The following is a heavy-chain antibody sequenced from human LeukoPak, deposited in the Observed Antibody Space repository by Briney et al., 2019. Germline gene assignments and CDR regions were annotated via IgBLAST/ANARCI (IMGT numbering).Heavy chain of an antibody. CDR1: GGTFSSYA. CDR2: IIPIFGTA. D-gene: IGHD3-9*01. Sequence: ASVKVSCKASGGTFSSYAISWVRKAPGQGLEWMAGIIPIFGTANYAQKFQGRVTITTDESTSTAYMELSSLRSEDTAVYYCARVEGDILTGYYNNDYWGQGTLVTVSS. J-gene: IGHJ4*02. CDR3: ARVEGDILTGYYNNDY. V-gene: IGHV1-69*05.